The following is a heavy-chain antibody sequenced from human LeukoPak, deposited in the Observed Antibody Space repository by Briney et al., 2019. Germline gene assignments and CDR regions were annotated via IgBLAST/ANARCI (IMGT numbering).Heavy chain of an antibody. V-gene: IGHV3-23*01. CDR3: AKPNYGDYVSVPFDY. D-gene: IGHD4-17*01. Sequence: GGSLRLSCAASGFTFSSYAMSWVRQAPGKGLEWVSAISGSGGSTYYADSVKGRFTISRDNSKNTLYLQMNSLRAEDTAVYHCAKPNYGDYVSVPFDYWGQGTLVTVSS. CDR2: ISGSGGST. J-gene: IGHJ4*02. CDR1: GFTFSSYA.